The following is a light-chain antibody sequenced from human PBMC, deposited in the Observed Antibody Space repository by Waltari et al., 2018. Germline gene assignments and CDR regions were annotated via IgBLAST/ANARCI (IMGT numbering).Light chain of an antibody. Sequence: QSALTQPAPVSGSPGQSITISCTGTSSDVGGYNYGSWYQQHPGKAPKLMIYDVSNRPSGFSNRFSGSKSGNTASLTISGLQAEDEADYYCSSYTSSSTKVFGGGTKLTVL. CDR1: SSDVGGYNY. CDR2: DVS. V-gene: IGLV2-14*03. CDR3: SSYTSSSTKV. J-gene: IGLJ3*02.